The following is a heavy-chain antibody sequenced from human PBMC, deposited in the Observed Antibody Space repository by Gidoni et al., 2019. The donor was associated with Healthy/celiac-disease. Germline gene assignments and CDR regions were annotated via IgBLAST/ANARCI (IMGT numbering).Heavy chain of an antibody. CDR2: ISWDGGST. CDR1: GFTFDDDT. J-gene: IGHJ4*02. Sequence: EVQLVASGGVVVQPGGSLRLSCAASGFTFDDDTMHWVRHAPGKGLGWVSLISWDGGSTYYADSVKGRFTISRDNSKNSLYLQMNSLRTEDTALYYCAKDIRRAVALYYFDYWGQGTLVTVSS. V-gene: IGHV3-43*01. CDR3: AKDIRRAVALYYFDY. D-gene: IGHD6-19*01.